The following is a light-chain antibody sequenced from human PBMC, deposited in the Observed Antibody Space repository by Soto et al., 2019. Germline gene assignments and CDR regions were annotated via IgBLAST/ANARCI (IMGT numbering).Light chain of an antibody. CDR2: EVT. CDR1: SSDVGTYNL. Sequence: QSVLAQPASVSGSPEQSITISCTGTSSDVGTYNLVSWYQQHPGKAPKLIIYEVTERPSGVSNRFSGSKFGNTASLTISGLLPEDEADYYCCSYGGSSTFPYVFGNGTKVTVL. J-gene: IGLJ1*01. V-gene: IGLV2-23*02. CDR3: CSYGGSSTFPYV.